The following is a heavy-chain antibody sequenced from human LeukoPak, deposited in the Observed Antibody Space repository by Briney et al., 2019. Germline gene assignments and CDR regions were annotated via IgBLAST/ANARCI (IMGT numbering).Heavy chain of an antibody. D-gene: IGHD5-18*01. J-gene: IGHJ4*02. CDR2: IYYSGST. CDR1: GYSINSGYY. V-gene: IGHV4-30-4*08. Sequence: SETLSLTCTVSGYSINSGYYWSWIRQPPGQGLEWIGYIYYSGSTYYNPSLKSRVTISVDTSKNQFSLKLSSVTAADTAVYYCARSYGEFDYWGQGTLVTVSS. CDR3: ARSYGEFDY.